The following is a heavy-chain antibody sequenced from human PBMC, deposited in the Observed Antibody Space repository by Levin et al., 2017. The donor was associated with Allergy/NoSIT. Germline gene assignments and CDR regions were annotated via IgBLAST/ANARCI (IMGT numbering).Heavy chain of an antibody. J-gene: IGHJ4*02. D-gene: IGHD4-17*01. CDR3: ARGGSDDYGDYLRY. CDR1: GFTVSTNY. V-gene: IGHV3-53*01. Sequence: GESLKISCAASGFTVSTNYMNWVRQAPGKGLEWVSVVYSGGATYYADSVKGRFTISRDNSKNTLYLQMNSLRAEDTAVYYCARGGSDDYGDYLRYWGQGTLVTVSS. CDR2: VYSGGAT.